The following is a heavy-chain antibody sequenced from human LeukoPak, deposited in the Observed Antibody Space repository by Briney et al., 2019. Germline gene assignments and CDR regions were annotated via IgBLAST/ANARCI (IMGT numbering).Heavy chain of an antibody. CDR3: AKSGSLSHSFDY. CDR1: GFTFSSYG. J-gene: IGHJ4*02. D-gene: IGHD3-16*02. CDR2: IRYDGSNK. V-gene: IGHV3-30*02. Sequence: GGSLRLSCAASGFTFSSYGMHWVRQAPGKGLQWVAFIRYDGSNKYYADSVKGRFTISRDNSKNTLYLQMNSLRAEDTAVYYCAKSGSLSHSFDYWGQGTLVTVSS.